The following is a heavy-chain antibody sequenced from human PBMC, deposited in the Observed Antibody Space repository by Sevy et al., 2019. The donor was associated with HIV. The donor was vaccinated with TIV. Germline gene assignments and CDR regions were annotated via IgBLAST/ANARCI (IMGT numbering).Heavy chain of an antibody. V-gene: IGHV3-30*04. CDR1: GFSFRNYA. CDR2: ISYAGIHK. CDR3: ARDLPHLLPWELSRGSDY. D-gene: IGHD1-26*01. Sequence: GGSLRLSCPASGFSFRNYAMHWVRQSPGKGLEWVAMISYAGIHKDYADSVKGRFTLSRDNSKNTLFLQMNSLRAEDTALYYCARDLPHLLPWELSRGSDYWGQGTLVTVSS. J-gene: IGHJ4*02.